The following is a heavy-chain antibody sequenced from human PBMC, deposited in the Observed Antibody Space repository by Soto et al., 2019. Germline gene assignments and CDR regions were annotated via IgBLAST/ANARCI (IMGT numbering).Heavy chain of an antibody. D-gene: IGHD3-10*01. V-gene: IGHV4-61*01. CDR1: GGSVSHVSYY. J-gene: IGHJ5*02. CDR2: TYSSGRT. Sequence: SETLSLTCTVSGGSVSHVSYYWSWIRQPPGKGLEWIGYTYSSGRTTYNPSLEGRVTISVDTSKNQFSLKVSSVTAADTAIYYCAGSYFENWIDPWGQGTLVTVS. CDR3: AGSYFENWIDP.